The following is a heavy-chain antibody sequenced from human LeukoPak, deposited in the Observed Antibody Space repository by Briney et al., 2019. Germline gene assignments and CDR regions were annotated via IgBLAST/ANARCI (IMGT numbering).Heavy chain of an antibody. CDR1: GFTFSIYA. J-gene: IGHJ4*02. CDR3: ARVDSTGWHDALDY. Sequence: GSLRLSCAASGFTFSIYAMHWVRQAPGKGLEYVAAISDQGGSTYYANSVKGRFTISKDNSKNTLYLQMGSLRPDDTAVYYCARVDSTGWHDALDYWGQGNLVHVSS. D-gene: IGHD6-19*01. CDR2: ISDQGGST. V-gene: IGHV3-64*01.